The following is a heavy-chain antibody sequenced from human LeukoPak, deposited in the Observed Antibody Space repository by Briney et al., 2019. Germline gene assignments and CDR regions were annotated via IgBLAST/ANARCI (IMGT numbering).Heavy chain of an antibody. CDR1: GFTFNTYT. D-gene: IGHD3-10*01. J-gene: IGHJ4*02. CDR2: ITARGDGT. V-gene: IGHV3-23*01. Sequence: GGSLRLSSAASGFTFNTYTMNWVRQAPGKGLEWVSAITARGDGTYYADLVKGRFTISRDNSKNTLYLQMNSLRAEDSAAYYCAKGTERYREVSSFDFWGQGTLVTVSS. CDR3: AKGTERYREVSSFDF.